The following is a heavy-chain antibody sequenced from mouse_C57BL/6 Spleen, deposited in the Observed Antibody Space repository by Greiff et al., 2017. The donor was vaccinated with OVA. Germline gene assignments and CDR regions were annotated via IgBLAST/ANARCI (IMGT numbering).Heavy chain of an antibody. J-gene: IGHJ4*01. CDR2: IYPSDSET. V-gene: IGHV1-61*01. CDR3: ARRDYDYDDYAMDY. Sequence: QVQLQQPGAELVRPGSSVKLSCKASGYTFTSYWMDWVKQRPGQGLEWIGNIYPSDSETHYNQKFKDKATLTVDKSSSTAYMQLSSLTSEDSAVYYCARRDYDYDDYAMDYWGQGTSVTVSS. CDR1: GYTFTSYW. D-gene: IGHD2-4*01.